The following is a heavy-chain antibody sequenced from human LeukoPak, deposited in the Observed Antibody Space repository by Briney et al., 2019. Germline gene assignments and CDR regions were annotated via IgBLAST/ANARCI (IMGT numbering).Heavy chain of an antibody. CDR3: ARLYYFDSSGYPDT. Sequence: SETLSLTCTVSDDSISSYYWSWIRQPPGKGLEWIGYISSSGSTNYNPSLKSRVTMSVDTSKNQFSLKLNSVIAADTAVYYCARLYYFDSSGYPDTWGQGTLVTVSS. V-gene: IGHV4-59*01. D-gene: IGHD3-22*01. CDR1: DDSISSYY. CDR2: ISSSGST. J-gene: IGHJ4*02.